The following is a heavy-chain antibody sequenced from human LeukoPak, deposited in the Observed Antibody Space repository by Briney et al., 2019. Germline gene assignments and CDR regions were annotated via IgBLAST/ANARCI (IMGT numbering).Heavy chain of an antibody. CDR1: GFTFDDYA. D-gene: IGHD4-17*01. CDR2: INWNGGST. Sequence: GGSLRLSCAASGFTFDDYAMSWVGQAPGKGLEWVSGINWNGGSTGYADSVKGRFTISRDNAKNTLYLQMNSLRAEDTAVYYCAKSLGYAFGDDAFDIWGQGTMVTVSS. J-gene: IGHJ3*02. V-gene: IGHV3-20*04. CDR3: AKSLGYAFGDDAFDI.